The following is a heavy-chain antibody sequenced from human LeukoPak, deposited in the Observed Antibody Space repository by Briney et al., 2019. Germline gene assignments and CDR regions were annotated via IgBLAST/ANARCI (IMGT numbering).Heavy chain of an antibody. D-gene: IGHD5-18*01. CDR1: GYTFTSSA. J-gene: IGHJ4*02. Sequence: SVKVSRKASGYTFTSSAVQWVRQARGQRLEWIGWIVVSSGNTNYAQKFQERVTITRDMSTSTAYMHLSSLRPEDTAVYYCAAGRGDTAMVEWGQGTLVTVSS. V-gene: IGHV1-58*01. CDR2: IVVSSGNT. CDR3: AAGRGDTAMVE.